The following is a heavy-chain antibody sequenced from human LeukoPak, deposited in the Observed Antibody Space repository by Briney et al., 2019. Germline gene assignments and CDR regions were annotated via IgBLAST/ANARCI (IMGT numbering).Heavy chain of an antibody. D-gene: IGHD6-13*01. J-gene: IGHJ5*02. CDR1: GASISSYY. CDR2: IFYRGTT. CDR3: VRELSSPNWFDP. Sequence: SETLSLICSVSGASISSYYWSWIRQPPGKGLEWIGYIFYRGTTYYNPSLKSRVTMSVDTSKSQFFLRLSSVTAADTAIYYCVRELSSPNWFDPWGQGTLVTVSS. V-gene: IGHV4-30-4*02.